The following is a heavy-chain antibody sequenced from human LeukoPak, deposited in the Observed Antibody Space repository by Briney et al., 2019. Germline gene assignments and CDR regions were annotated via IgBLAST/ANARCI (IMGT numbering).Heavy chain of an antibody. D-gene: IGHD3-22*01. CDR3: ARGGLVVDYFDY. V-gene: IGHV4-4*07. J-gene: IGHJ4*02. CDR2: IYTSGST. Sequence: SETLSLTCTVSGGFISSYYWTWIRQPPGKGLEWIGRIYTSGSTNYNPSLKSRVTMSVDTSKNQFSLKLSSVTAADTAVYYCARGGLVVDYFDYWGQGTLVTVSS. CDR1: GGFISSYY.